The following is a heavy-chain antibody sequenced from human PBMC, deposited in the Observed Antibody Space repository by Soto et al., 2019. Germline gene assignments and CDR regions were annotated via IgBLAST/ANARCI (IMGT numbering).Heavy chain of an antibody. CDR2: INPSGGST. D-gene: IGHD6-13*01. CDR1: GYTFTSYY. V-gene: IGHV1-46*01. J-gene: IGHJ6*02. Sequence: ASVKVSCKASGYTFTSYYMHWVRHAPGQGLEWMGIINPSGGSTSYAQKFQGRVTMTRDTSTSTVYMELSSLRSEDTAVYYCARDKRSVYMAAADTNYYYGMDVWGQGTTVTVSS. CDR3: ARDKRSVYMAAADTNYYYGMDV.